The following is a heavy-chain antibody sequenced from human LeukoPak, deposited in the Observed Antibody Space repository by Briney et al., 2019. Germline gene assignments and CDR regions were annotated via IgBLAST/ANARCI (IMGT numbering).Heavy chain of an antibody. CDR2: IYYSGST. V-gene: IGHV4-39*07. CDR1: GGSISSSSYY. CDR3: ASSPRGFGAPGWFDP. D-gene: IGHD3-10*01. Sequence: PSETLSLTCTVSGGSISSSSYYWGWIRQPPGKGLEWIGSIYYSGSTYYNPSLKSRVTISVDTSKDQFSLKLSSVTAADTAVYYCASSPRGFGAPGWFDPWGQGTLVTVSS. J-gene: IGHJ5*02.